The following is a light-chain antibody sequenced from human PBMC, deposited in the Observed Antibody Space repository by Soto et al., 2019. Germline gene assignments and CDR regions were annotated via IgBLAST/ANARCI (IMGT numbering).Light chain of an antibody. CDR2: EVR. Sequence: QSALTQPASVSGSPGQSITISCIGTNRDVGSYNLVSWYQQRPGEAPKLIISEVRNRPSGISYRFTGSKSGNTASLTISGLQAEDEADYYCCSYTSISTGVLFGGGTQLTVL. J-gene: IGLJ2*01. V-gene: IGLV2-14*01. CDR1: NRDVGSYNL. CDR3: CSYTSISTGVL.